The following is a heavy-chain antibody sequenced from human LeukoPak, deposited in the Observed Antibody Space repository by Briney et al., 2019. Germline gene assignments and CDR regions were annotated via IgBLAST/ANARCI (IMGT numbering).Heavy chain of an antibody. D-gene: IGHD3-10*01. J-gene: IGHJ3*01. Sequence: SSVKVSCKASGGTFSSYAISWVRQAPGQGLEWMGGIIPIFGTANYAQKLQGRVTITADKSTSTAYMELSSLRSEDTAVYYCARRGNYCVSGIFFIAFNFGAQGKMAPSSS. CDR2: IIPIFGTA. V-gene: IGHV1-69*06. CDR1: GGTFSSYA. CDR3: ARRGNYCVSGIFFIAFNF.